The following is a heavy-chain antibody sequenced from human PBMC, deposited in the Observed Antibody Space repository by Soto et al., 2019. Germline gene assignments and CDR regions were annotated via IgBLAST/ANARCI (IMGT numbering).Heavy chain of an antibody. CDR3: AGRRVGLDAFDF. D-gene: IGHD3-16*01. Sequence: QLQLQESGPGLVKPSETLSLTCIVSGGSISSSSYYWDWIRQPPGKGLVGSGSIYCSRNTYYSPPLRMRVTMSVATYTNQFTLKLMSVTAADTAVYSCAGRRVGLDAFDFWGQGTVVTVSS. CDR2: IYCSRNT. V-gene: IGHV4-39*01. J-gene: IGHJ3*01. CDR1: GGSISSSSYY.